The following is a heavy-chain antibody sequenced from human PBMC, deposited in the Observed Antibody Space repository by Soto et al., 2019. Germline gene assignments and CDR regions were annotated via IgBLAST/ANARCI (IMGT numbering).Heavy chain of an antibody. V-gene: IGHV3-30-3*01. J-gene: IGHJ6*02. CDR3: ARYPGDPTYYYYYYGMDV. Sequence: QVQLVESGGGVVQPGRSLRLSCAASGFTFSSYAMHWVRQAPGKGLEGVAVISYDGSNKYYADSVKGRFTSSRDNSKNTLYLQMNSLRAEDTAVYYCARYPGDPTYYYYYYGMDVWGQGTTVTVSS. CDR2: ISYDGSNK. D-gene: IGHD1-26*01. CDR1: GFTFSSYA.